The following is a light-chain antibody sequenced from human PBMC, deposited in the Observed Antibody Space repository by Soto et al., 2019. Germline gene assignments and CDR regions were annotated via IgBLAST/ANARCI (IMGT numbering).Light chain of an antibody. V-gene: IGKV1-5*01. CDR3: QQYNTYSLFT. CDR1: QSINVW. J-gene: IGKJ3*01. CDR2: DAS. Sequence: GDRVTTTCRASQSINVWLAWYQQKSGKAPKLLIYDASSLESGVPSRFSGSGSGTEFTLTISSLQPEDFATYFCQQYNTYSLFTFGPGTKVDIK.